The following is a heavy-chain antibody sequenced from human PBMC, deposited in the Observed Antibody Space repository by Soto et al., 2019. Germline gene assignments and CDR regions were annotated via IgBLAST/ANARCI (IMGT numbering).Heavy chain of an antibody. CDR1: GFTFSSYG. D-gene: IGHD2-15*01. J-gene: IGHJ3*02. Sequence: GGSLRLSCAASGFTFSSYGMHWVRQAPGKGLEWVAVIWYDGSNKYYADSVKGRFTISRDNSKNTLYLQMNSLRAEDTAVYYCARARGVVAADAFDIWGQGTMVTVSS. CDR2: IWYDGSNK. V-gene: IGHV3-33*01. CDR3: ARARGVVAADAFDI.